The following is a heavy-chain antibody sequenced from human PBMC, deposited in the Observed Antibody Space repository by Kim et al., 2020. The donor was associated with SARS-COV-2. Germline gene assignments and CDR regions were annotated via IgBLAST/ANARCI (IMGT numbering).Heavy chain of an antibody. CDR3: AKIYGDYGPR. D-gene: IGHD4-17*01. J-gene: IGHJ4*02. V-gene: IGHV3-23*01. CDR2: ISCSGGRT. Sequence: GGSLRLSCAASGFTFSSYAMSWVRQAPGKGLEWVSAISCSGGRTNYADSVKGRFTISRDNSKNTLFLQMNSLRADDTAVYFCAKIYGDYGPRWGQGTLVTVSS. CDR1: GFTFSSYA.